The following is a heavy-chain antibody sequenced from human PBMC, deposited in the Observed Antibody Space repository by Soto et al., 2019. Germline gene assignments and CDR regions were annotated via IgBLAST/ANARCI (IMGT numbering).Heavy chain of an antibody. CDR2: ISGSGGST. D-gene: IGHD3-22*01. J-gene: IGHJ5*02. V-gene: IGHV3-23*01. CDR3: AKAGYYYDSSGYYA. Sequence: GGSLRLSCAASGFTFSSYAMSWVRQAPGKGLEWVSAISGSGGSTYYADAVKGRFTISRDNSKNTLYLQMNSLRAEDTAVYYCAKAGYYYDSSGYYAWGQGTLVTVYS. CDR1: GFTFSSYA.